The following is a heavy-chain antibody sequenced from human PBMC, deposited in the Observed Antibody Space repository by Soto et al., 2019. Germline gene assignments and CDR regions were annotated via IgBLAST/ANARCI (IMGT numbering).Heavy chain of an antibody. Sequence: ASVKVSCKASGYTFTSYYMHWVRQAPGQGLEWMGIINPSGGSTSYAQKFQGRVTMTRDTSTSTVYMELSSLRSEDTAVYYCARDSTRYDSSGYSKFDYWGQGTLVT. CDR3: ARDSTRYDSSGYSKFDY. D-gene: IGHD3-22*01. J-gene: IGHJ4*02. CDR2: INPSGGST. CDR1: GYTFTSYY. V-gene: IGHV1-46*03.